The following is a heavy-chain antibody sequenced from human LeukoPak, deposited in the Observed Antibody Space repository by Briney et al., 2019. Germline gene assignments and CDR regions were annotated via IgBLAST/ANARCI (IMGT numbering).Heavy chain of an antibody. J-gene: IGHJ4*02. CDR2: IYYSGST. CDR1: GGSISSSSYY. CDR3: ARWGKSSSWYDY. V-gene: IGHV4-39*01. D-gene: IGHD6-13*01. Sequence: SETLSLTCTVSGGSISSSSYYWGWIRQPPGKGPEWIGSIYYSGSTYYNPSLKSRVTISVDTSKNQFSLKLSSVTAADTAVYYCARWGKSSSWYDYWGQGTLVTVSS.